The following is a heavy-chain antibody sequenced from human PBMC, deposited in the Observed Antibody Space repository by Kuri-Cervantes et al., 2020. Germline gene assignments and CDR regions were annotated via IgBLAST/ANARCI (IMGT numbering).Heavy chain of an antibody. J-gene: IGHJ2*01. CDR1: GGSISSYY. CDR3: ARDSYYYDSSGKRNWYFDL. D-gene: IGHD3-22*01. V-gene: IGHV4-4*07. CDR2: IYTSGST. Sequence: SETLSLTCTVSGGSISSYYWSWIRQPAGKGLEWIGRIYTSGSTNYNPSLKSRVTMSVDTSKNQFSLKLSSVTAADTAVYYCARDSYYYDSSGKRNWYFDLWGRGTLVTVSS.